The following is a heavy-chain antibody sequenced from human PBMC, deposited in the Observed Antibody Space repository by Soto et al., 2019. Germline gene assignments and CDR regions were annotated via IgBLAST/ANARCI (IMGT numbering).Heavy chain of an antibody. CDR2: ISYDGSNK. Sequence: SLRLSCAASGFTFSSYAMHWVRQAPGKGLEWVAVISYDGSNKYYADSVKGRFTISRDNSKNTLYLQMNSLRAEDTAVYYCARGPYYYDSSGLFDYWGQGT. D-gene: IGHD3-22*01. J-gene: IGHJ4*02. CDR1: GFTFSSYA. CDR3: ARGPYYYDSSGLFDY. V-gene: IGHV3-30-3*01.